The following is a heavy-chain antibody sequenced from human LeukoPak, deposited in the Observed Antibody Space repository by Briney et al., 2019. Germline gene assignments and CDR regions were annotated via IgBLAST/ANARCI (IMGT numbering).Heavy chain of an antibody. D-gene: IGHD6-19*01. V-gene: IGHV3-23*01. J-gene: IGHJ4*02. CDR3: TGNSGWYGIS. CDR2: IGYGGADS. CDR1: GFTLSSYE. Sequence: PGGSLRLSCTVSGFTLSSYEMTWSRQAPGKGLEWVSSIGYGGADSHYADSVKGRFTISRDNSKNTLYLQLSSLRADDTAVYYCTGNSGWYGISWGQGTLVTVSS.